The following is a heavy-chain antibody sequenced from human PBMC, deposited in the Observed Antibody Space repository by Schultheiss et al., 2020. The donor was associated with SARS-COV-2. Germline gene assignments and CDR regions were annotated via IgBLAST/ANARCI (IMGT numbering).Heavy chain of an antibody. CDR2: IYYSGST. D-gene: IGHD3-16*01. Sequence: SETLSLTCAVYGGSFSGYYWSWIRQPPGKGLEWIGYIYYSGSTNYNPSLKSRVTISVDTSKNQFSLKLSSVTAADTAVYYCARDRPGGIALDAFDIWGQGTMVTVSS. CDR3: ARDRPGGIALDAFDI. V-gene: IGHV4-59*01. CDR1: GGSFSGYY. J-gene: IGHJ3*02.